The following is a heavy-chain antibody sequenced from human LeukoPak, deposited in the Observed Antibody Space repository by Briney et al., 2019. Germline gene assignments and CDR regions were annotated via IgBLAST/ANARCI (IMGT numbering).Heavy chain of an antibody. V-gene: IGHV1-69*13. CDR2: IIPIFGTA. J-gene: IGHJ4*02. D-gene: IGHD5-18*01. CDR3: ARSVRTAMDYFDY. Sequence: SVKVSCKASGGTFSSYAISWVRQAPGQGLEWMGGIIPIFGTANYAQKFQGRVTITADEYTSTAYMELSSLRSEDTAVYYCARSVRTAMDYFDYWGQGTLVTVSS. CDR1: GGTFSSYA.